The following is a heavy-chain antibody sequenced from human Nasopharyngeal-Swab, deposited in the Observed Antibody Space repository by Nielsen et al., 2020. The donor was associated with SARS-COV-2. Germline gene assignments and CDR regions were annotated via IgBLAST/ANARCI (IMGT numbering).Heavy chain of an antibody. CDR3: ARDPGFSSTWYIGYGMDV. CDR2: TYYRSKWFN. V-gene: IGHV6-1*01. J-gene: IGHJ6*02. D-gene: IGHD6-13*01. Sequence: WIRQSPSRGLEWLGRTYYRSKWFNDYAVSVKSRITINADTSKNRFSLHLNSVTPDDTAVYYCARDPGFSSTWYIGYGMDVWGQVPTVTVSS.